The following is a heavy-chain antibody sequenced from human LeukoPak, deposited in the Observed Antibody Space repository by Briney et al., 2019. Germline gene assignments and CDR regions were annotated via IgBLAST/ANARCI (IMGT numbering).Heavy chain of an antibody. D-gene: IGHD2-2*01. CDR1: GYSFTSYW. CDR3: ARLICSSTSCYSGVYYYYYMDV. V-gene: IGHV5-51*01. CDR2: IYPGDSDT. Sequence: GESLKISCKGSGYSFTSYWIGWVRQMPGKGLEWMGIIYPGDSDTRYSPSFQGQVTISADKSIGTAYLQWSSLKASDTAMYYCARLICSSTSCYSGVYYYYYMDVWGKGTTVTVSS. J-gene: IGHJ6*03.